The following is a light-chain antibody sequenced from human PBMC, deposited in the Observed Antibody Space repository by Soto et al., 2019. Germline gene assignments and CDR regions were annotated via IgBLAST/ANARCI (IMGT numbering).Light chain of an antibody. J-gene: IGKJ1*01. Sequence: EIVLTESPGTLSLSPGERASLSCRASQSVSSSYLAWYQQKPGQAPRLLIYGASTRATGIPARFSGSGSGTEFTLTISSLQSEDFAVYYCHQYNNWPPWTFGQGTKVEI. CDR2: GAS. CDR1: QSVSSSY. V-gene: IGKV3-15*01. CDR3: HQYNNWPPWT.